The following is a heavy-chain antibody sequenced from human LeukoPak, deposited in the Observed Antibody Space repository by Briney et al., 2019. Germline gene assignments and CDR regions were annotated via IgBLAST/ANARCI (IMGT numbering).Heavy chain of an antibody. J-gene: IGHJ4*02. Sequence: GASVNVSCKASGYTFTNYTINWVRLAPGQGLEWMGWIDTNTGNPTYAQGFAGRFVFSSDTSVTTTYLQISSLRAEDTAVYYCTRGRDTTGYFVYWGQGTLVTVSS. D-gene: IGHD3-22*01. CDR1: GYTFTNYT. CDR3: TRGRDTTGYFVY. V-gene: IGHV7-4-1*02. CDR2: IDTNTGNP.